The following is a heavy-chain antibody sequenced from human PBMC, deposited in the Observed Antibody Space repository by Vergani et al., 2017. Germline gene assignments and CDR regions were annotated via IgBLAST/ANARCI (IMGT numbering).Heavy chain of an antibody. D-gene: IGHD6-13*01. V-gene: IGHV3-23*01. Sequence: EVQLLESGGGLVQPGGSLRLSCAASGFTFSSYAMSWVRQAPGKGLEWVSAISGSGGSTYYAESVKGRFTIARDNSKNTRYLQMNSLRAEDTAVYYCAKSLSSSPLNYYYVYMDVWGKGTTVTVSS. J-gene: IGHJ6*03. CDR3: AKSLSSSPLNYYYVYMDV. CDR2: ISGSGGST. CDR1: GFTFSSYA.